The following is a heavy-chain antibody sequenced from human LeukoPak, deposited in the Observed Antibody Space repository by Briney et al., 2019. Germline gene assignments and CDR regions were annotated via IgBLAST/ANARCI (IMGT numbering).Heavy chain of an antibody. V-gene: IGHV4-59*01. J-gene: IGHJ4*02. D-gene: IGHD6-19*01. Sequence: PSETLSLTCTVSGVSISSYYWSWIRQPPGKGLEWIGYIYYSGSTNYNPSLKSRVTISVDTSKNQFSLKLSSVTAADTAVYYCARAGIAVAGFFDYWGQGTLVTVSS. CDR2: IYYSGST. CDR1: GVSISSYY. CDR3: ARAGIAVAGFFDY.